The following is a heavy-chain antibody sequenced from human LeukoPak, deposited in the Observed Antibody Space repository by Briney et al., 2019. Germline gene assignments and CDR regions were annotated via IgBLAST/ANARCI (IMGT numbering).Heavy chain of an antibody. CDR2: IYYSGST. V-gene: IGHV4-39*01. Sequence: SETLSLTCTVSGGSISSSSYYWGWIRQPPGKGLEWIGSIYYSGSTYYNPSLKSRVTISVDTSKNQFSLKLSSVTAADTAVYYCASMSGYSYDDFDYWGQGTLVTVSS. CDR3: ASMSGYSYDDFDY. CDR1: GGSISSSSYY. D-gene: IGHD5-18*01. J-gene: IGHJ4*02.